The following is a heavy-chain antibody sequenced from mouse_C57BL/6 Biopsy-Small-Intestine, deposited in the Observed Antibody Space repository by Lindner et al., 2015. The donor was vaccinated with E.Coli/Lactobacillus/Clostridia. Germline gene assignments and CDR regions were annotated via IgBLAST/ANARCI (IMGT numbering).Heavy chain of an antibody. J-gene: IGHJ1*03. CDR1: GYSFTGYY. Sequence: VQLQESGPELVKPGASVKISCKTSGYSFTGYYMSWVKQSPEKSLEWIGEIYPSTGSTIYNQKFRAKATMTEDKSSSTAYMEFRSLTSEDSAVYYCATTVLTTGYFDVWGTGTTVTVSS. CDR2: IYPSTGST. D-gene: IGHD1-1*01. CDR3: ATTVLTTGYFDV. V-gene: IGHV1-42*01.